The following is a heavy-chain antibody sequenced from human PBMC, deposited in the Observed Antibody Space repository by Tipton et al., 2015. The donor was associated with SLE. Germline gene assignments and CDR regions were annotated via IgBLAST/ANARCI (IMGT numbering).Heavy chain of an antibody. CDR1: GFTFSSYS. V-gene: IGHV3-21*01. CDR3: ASNYDFGSAIPY. J-gene: IGHJ4*02. CDR2: ISSSSSYI. D-gene: IGHD3-3*01. Sequence: SLRLSCAASGFTFSSYSMNWVRQAPGKGLEWVSSISSSSSYIYYADSVKGRFTISRDNAKNSLYLQMNSLRAEDTAVYYCASNYDFGSAIPYWGQGTLVAVSA.